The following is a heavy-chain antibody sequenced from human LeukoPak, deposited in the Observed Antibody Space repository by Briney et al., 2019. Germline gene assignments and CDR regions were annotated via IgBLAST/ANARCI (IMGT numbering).Heavy chain of an antibody. J-gene: IGHJ4*02. CDR3: ARGAGRIAVAGTWVDY. D-gene: IGHD6-19*01. Sequence: VKVSCKXSGYTFTSYAISWVRQAPGQGLEWMGGIIPIFGTANYAQKFQGRVTITADESTSTAYMELSGLRSEDTAVYYCARGAGRIAVAGTWVDYWGQGTLVTVSS. CDR1: GYTFTSYA. V-gene: IGHV1-69*01. CDR2: IIPIFGTA.